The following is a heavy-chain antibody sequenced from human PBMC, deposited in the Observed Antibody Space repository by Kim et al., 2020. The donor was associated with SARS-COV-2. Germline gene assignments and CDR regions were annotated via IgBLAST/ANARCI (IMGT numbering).Heavy chain of an antibody. CDR2: IYYSGST. CDR1: GGSISIGGYY. CDR3: AIAQSTLITIFVRKTIKWFDR. J-gene: IGHJ5*02. D-gene: IGHD3-3*01. Sequence: SETLSLTCTVSGGSISIGGYYWSWIRQHPGKGLEWIGYIYYSGSTYYNPSLKSRVTISVDTSKNQFSLKLSSVTAADTAVYYCAIAQSTLITIFVRKTIKWFDRWGQGTMVTVSS. V-gene: IGHV4-31*03.